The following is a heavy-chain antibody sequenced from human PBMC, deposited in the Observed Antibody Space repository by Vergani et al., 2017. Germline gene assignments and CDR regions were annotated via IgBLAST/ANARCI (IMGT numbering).Heavy chain of an antibody. V-gene: IGHV3-9*01. CDR3: AKDSRTDTIFGVVISGGDAFDI. CDR2: ISWNSGSI. CDR1: GFTFDDYA. J-gene: IGHJ3*02. D-gene: IGHD3-3*01. Sequence: EVQLVESGGGLVQPGRSLRLSCAASGFTFDDYAMHWVRQAPGTGLEWVSGISWNSGSIGYADSVKGRFTISRDNAKNSLYLQMNSLRAEDTALYYCAKDSRTDTIFGVVISGGDAFDIWGQGTMVTVSS.